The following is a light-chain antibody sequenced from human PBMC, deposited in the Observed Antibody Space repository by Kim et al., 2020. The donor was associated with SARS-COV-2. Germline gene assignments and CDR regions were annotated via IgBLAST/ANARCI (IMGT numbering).Light chain of an antibody. CDR2: QGT. J-gene: IGLJ2*01. V-gene: IGLV3-1*01. CDR3: QAWDSGSAV. CDR1: KLGNKY. Sequence: SPGQTATITCSGDKLGNKYACWYQQKPGQSPVLVIFQGTKRPSGIPDRFSGSYSRNTATLTISETQAMDEAAYYCQAWDSGSAVFGGGTKLTVL.